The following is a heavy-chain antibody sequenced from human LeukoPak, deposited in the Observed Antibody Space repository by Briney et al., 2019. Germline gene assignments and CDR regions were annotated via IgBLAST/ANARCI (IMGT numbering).Heavy chain of an antibody. CDR2: IYSDNT. CDR3: AKDHKKYYYGSGPGDY. Sequence: GGSLRLSCTVSGFTVSSNSMSWVRQAPGKGLEWVSFIYSDNTHYSDSVKGRFTISRDNSKNTLYLQMNSLRAEDTAVYYCAKDHKKYYYGSGPGDYWGQGTLVTVSS. V-gene: IGHV3-66*03. CDR1: GFTVSSNS. J-gene: IGHJ4*02. D-gene: IGHD3-10*01.